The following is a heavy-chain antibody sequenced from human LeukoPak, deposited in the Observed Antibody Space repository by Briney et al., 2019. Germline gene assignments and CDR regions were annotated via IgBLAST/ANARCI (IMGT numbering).Heavy chain of an antibody. Sequence: SETLSLTCAVYSGSFSGYHWSWIRQPPGKGLEWIGEINHSGSTYFNPSLKSRVTISVDTSKNQFSLNLISVTAADTAVYYCARQTGSYYYYMDVWGKGTTVTISS. J-gene: IGHJ6*03. CDR2: INHSGST. V-gene: IGHV4-34*01. CDR3: ARQTGSYYYYMDV. CDR1: SGSFSGYH.